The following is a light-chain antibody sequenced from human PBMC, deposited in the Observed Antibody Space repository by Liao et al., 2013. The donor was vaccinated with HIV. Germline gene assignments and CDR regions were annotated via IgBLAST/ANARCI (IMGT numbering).Light chain of an antibody. CDR3: QAWDSSTVV. J-gene: IGLJ2*01. CDR2: YDS. V-gene: IGLV3-21*01. CDR1: NIGSKS. Sequence: SYELTQPPSVSVAPGKTARITCGGNNIGSKSVHWYQQKPGQAPVLVIYYDSDRPSGIPARFSGSNSGNTATLTISRVEAGDEADYYCQAWDSSTVVFGGGTKLTVL.